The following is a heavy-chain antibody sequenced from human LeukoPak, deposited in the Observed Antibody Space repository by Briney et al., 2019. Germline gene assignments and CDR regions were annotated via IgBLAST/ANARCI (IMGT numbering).Heavy chain of an antibody. CDR3: ARVPNGNLGLYWYFDL. CDR1: GYTFTGHY. Sequence: ASVKVSCKASGYTFTGHYMHWVRQAPGQGLEWMGWINPNSGGTNYAQKFQGRVTMTRDTSISTAYMELSRLRSDDTAVYYCARVPNGNLGLYWYFDLWGRGTLVTVSS. V-gene: IGHV1-2*02. D-gene: IGHD2-8*01. J-gene: IGHJ2*01. CDR2: INPNSGGT.